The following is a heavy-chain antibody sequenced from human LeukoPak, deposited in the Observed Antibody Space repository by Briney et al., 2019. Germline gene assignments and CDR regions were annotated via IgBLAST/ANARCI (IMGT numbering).Heavy chain of an antibody. Sequence: PGGSLRLSCAASGFTISSYAMSWVRQAPGKGLEWVSAISGSGGSTYYADSVKGRFTISRDNSKNTLYLQMNSLRAEDTAVYYCAKVVLYTAGPRSHNWFDPWGQGTLVTVSS. CDR3: AKVVLYTAGPRSHNWFDP. D-gene: IGHD2-21*02. CDR2: ISGSGGST. CDR1: GFTISSYA. V-gene: IGHV3-23*01. J-gene: IGHJ5*02.